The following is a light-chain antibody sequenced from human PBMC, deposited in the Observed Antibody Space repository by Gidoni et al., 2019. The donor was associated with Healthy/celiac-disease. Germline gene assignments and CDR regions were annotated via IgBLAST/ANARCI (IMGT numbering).Light chain of an antibody. CDR3: SSYTSSSLWV. CDR2: DVS. J-gene: IGLJ3*02. CDR1: SSDVGAYNY. Sequence: QSALTQPASVSGSPGQSITISCTGTSSDVGAYNYVSWYQQHPGKAPKLMIYDVSNRPSGVSNRFSGSKSGNTDSLTISGLQAEDEADYYCSSYTSSSLWVFAGGTKLTVL. V-gene: IGLV2-14*01.